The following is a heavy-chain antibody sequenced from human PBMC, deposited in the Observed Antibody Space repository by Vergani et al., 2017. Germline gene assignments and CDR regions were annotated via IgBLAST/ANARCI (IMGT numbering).Heavy chain of an antibody. CDR2: IHTSGST. Sequence: QVQLQESGPGLVKPSQTLSLTCTVSGGSINSHNYYWSWIRQPAGKGLEWIGRIHTSGSTNYNPSLKSRVTMSEDTSKNQFSLNLTSVTAADTAVYFCARGSCLGGSCYKPLFDYLGQGILVTLSS. CDR3: ARGSCLGGSCYKPLFDY. V-gene: IGHV4-61*02. D-gene: IGHD2-15*01. CDR1: GGSINSHNYY. J-gene: IGHJ4*01.